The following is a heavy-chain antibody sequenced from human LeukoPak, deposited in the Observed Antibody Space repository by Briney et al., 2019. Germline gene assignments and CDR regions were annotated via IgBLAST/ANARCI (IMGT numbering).Heavy chain of an antibody. J-gene: IGHJ4*02. CDR2: IYYSGST. V-gene: IGHV4-39*02. D-gene: IGHD6-19*01. CDR1: GDSISSSSYY. Sequence: SETLSLTCTVSGDSISSSSYYWGWIRQPPGKGLEWIGSIYYSGSTYYNPSLKSRVTIFVDTSKNHFSLKLSSVTAADMAVYYCASGYGSGWYVTGFDYWGQGTLVTVSS. CDR3: ASGYGSGWYVTGFDY.